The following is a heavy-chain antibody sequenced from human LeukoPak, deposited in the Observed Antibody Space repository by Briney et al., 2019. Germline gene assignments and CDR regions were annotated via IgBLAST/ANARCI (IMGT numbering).Heavy chain of an antibody. CDR2: ISGSSIYT. Sequence: PGGSLRLSCAASGFTFSDYHMTWIRQTPGKGLEWVSYISGSSIYTRYADSVKGRFTISRDNAKNSLYLQMNSLRAEDTALYYCVRDISGYYFDYWGQGTLVTVSS. CDR1: GFTFSDYH. J-gene: IGHJ4*02. CDR3: VRDISGYYFDY. D-gene: IGHD3-22*01. V-gene: IGHV3-11*05.